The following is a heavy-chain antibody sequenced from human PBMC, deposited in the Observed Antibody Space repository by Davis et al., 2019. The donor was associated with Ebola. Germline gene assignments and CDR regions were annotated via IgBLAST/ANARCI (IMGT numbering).Heavy chain of an antibody. Sequence: GESLKISCAASGFTFSDYYMSWIRQAPGTGLEWVSYISSSSSYTNYADSVKGRVTISRDNAKNSLYLQMNSLRAEDTAVYYCASLKGYSGLDYWGQGTLVTVSS. J-gene: IGHJ4*02. CDR1: GFTFSDYY. CDR3: ASLKGYSGLDY. D-gene: IGHD1-26*01. V-gene: IGHV3-11*06. CDR2: ISSSSSYT.